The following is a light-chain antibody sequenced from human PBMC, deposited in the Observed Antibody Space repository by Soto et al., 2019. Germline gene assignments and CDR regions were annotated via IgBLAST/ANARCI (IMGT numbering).Light chain of an antibody. CDR1: QGIGDT. J-gene: IGKJ1*01. CDR3: QQYGISPKT. Sequence: EVVMRQSPATLSVSPGEGATLSCRASQGIGDTLAWYQHKPGQTPRLLIYGTTNRAAGIPDRFSGSGSGTDFTLTISRLEPEDSAVYFCQQYGISPKTFGQGTKVDIK. V-gene: IGKV3-20*01. CDR2: GTT.